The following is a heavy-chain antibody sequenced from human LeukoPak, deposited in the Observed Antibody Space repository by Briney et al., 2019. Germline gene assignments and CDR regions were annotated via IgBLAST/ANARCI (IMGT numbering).Heavy chain of an antibody. CDR3: AKSGYNRFDY. D-gene: IGHD5-24*01. V-gene: IGHV3-23*01. J-gene: IGHJ4*02. Sequence: GGSLRLSCAASGFTFSSYGMSWVRQAPGKGLEWVSAISGSGGSTYYADSAKGRFTISRDNSKNTLYVRMNSLRAEDTAVYYCAKSGYNRFDYWGQGTLVTVSS. CDR1: GFTFSSYG. CDR2: ISGSGGST.